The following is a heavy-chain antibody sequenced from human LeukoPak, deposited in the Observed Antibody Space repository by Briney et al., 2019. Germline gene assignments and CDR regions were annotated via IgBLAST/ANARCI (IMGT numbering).Heavy chain of an antibody. CDR3: ARHADRDGYNYDY. J-gene: IGHJ4*02. CDR2: IYYSGST. Sequence: SETLSLTCTVSGGSIGSYYWSWIRQPPGKGLEWIGSIYYSGSTYYNPSLKSRVTISVDTSKNQFSLKLSSVTAADTAVYYCARHADRDGYNYDYWGQGTLVTVSS. D-gene: IGHD5-24*01. V-gene: IGHV4-59*05. CDR1: GGSIGSYY.